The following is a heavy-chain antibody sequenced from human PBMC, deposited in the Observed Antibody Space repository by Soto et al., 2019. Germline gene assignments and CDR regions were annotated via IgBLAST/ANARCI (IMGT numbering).Heavy chain of an antibody. D-gene: IGHD3-22*01. CDR3: ARDDYDSSGYYYVDY. CDR2: IWYDGSYK. J-gene: IGHJ4*02. Sequence: GGSLRLSCAASGFTFSSYGMHWVRQAPGKGLEWVAVIWYDGSYKYYSDSLKGRFTISRDNSKKTLYLQVNSLRAEDTSLYFCARDDYDSSGYYYVDYWGQGTLVTVSS. V-gene: IGHV3-33*01. CDR1: GFTFSSYG.